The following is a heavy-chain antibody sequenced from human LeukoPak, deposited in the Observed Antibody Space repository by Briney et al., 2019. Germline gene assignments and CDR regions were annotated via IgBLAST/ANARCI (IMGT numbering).Heavy chain of an antibody. CDR2: INPNSGDP. CDR3: ARHYYDSSGYGGDY. Sequence: ASVKVSCTASGYTFTGYFMHWVRQAPGQGLEWMAWINPNSGDPNYAEKFQGRIAVTRDTSISTVYMELSSLTSDDTAVYYCARHYYDSSGYGGDYWGQGTLVTESS. D-gene: IGHD3-22*01. CDR1: GYTFTGYF. V-gene: IGHV1-2*02. J-gene: IGHJ4*02.